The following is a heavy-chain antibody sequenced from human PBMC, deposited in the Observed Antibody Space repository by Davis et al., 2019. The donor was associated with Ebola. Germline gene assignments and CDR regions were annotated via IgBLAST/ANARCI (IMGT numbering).Heavy chain of an antibody. D-gene: IGHD5-18*01. Sequence: PGGSLRLSCAASGFTFSDYYMSWIRQAPGKGLEWVSYISSSGSTMYYADSVKGRFTISRDNAKNSLYLQMNSLKTEDTAVYYCARGSVGTAFRAFDIWGQGTMVTVSS. J-gene: IGHJ3*02. V-gene: IGHV3-11*01. CDR2: ISSSGSTM. CDR1: GFTFSDYY. CDR3: ARGSVGTAFRAFDI.